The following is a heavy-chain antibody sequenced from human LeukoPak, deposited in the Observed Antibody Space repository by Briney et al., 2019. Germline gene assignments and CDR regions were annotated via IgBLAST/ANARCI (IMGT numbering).Heavy chain of an antibody. Sequence: GGSLRLSCAVSGFTFSSYAMHGVRQAPGKGLEYVSAISSNGGSTYYANSVKGRFTISRDNPKNTLYLQMGSLRAEDMAVYYCARDQLGSRSKYYFDYWGQGTLVNVSS. CDR3: ARDQLGSRSKYYFDY. J-gene: IGHJ4*02. D-gene: IGHD2-2*01. V-gene: IGHV3-64*01. CDR1: GFTFSSYA. CDR2: ISSNGGST.